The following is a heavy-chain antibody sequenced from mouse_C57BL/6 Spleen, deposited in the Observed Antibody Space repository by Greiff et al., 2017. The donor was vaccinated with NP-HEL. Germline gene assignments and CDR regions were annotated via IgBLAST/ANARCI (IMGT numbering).Heavy chain of an antibody. D-gene: IGHD1-1*01. Sequence: EVQLVESGGDLVKPGGSLKLSCAASGFTFSSYGMSWVRQTPDKRLEWVATISSGGSYTYYPDSVKGRFTISRDNAKNTLYLQMSSLKSEDTAMYYCARYDTTVVAPFAYWGQGTLVTVSA. V-gene: IGHV5-6*01. CDR3: ARYDTTVVAPFAY. CDR2: ISSGGSYT. CDR1: GFTFSSYG. J-gene: IGHJ3*01.